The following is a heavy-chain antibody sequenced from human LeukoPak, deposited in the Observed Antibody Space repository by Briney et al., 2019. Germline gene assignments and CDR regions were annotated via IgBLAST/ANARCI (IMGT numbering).Heavy chain of an antibody. V-gene: IGHV4-4*02. CDR2: IYHSGST. Sequence: SGTLSLTCAVSGGSISSSNWWSWVRQPPGKGLEWIGEIYHSGSTNYNPSLKSRVTMSVDTSKNQFSLKLSSVTAADTAVYYCARERRIVVVMSRDYYMDVWGKGTTVTISS. CDR3: ARERRIVVVMSRDYYMDV. J-gene: IGHJ6*03. CDR1: GGSISSSNW. D-gene: IGHD3-22*01.